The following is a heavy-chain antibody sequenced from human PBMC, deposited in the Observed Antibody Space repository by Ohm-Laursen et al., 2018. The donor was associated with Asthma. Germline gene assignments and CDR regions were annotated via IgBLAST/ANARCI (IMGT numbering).Heavy chain of an antibody. V-gene: IGHV3-30*03. CDR2: ITSDGGWT. CDR1: GFTFSAYG. D-gene: IGHD2-21*02. CDR3: ARRDYSGGDPDAAFDI. J-gene: IGHJ1*01. Sequence: SLRLSCAASGFTFSAYGMHWVRQAPGKGPEWVSIITSDGGWTSYANSVRGRFTISRDNSKNILYMQMNSLRAEDTAVYYCARRDYSGGDPDAAFDIWGQGTLVTVSS.